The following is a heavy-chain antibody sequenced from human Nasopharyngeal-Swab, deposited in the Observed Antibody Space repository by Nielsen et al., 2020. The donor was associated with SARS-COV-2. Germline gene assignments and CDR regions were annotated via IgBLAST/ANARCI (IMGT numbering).Heavy chain of an antibody. Sequence: GESLKISCAVSGFTFSSYSMNWVRQAPGKGLEWVSYISTSSSTIYYADSVKGRFTISRDNAKNSLYLQMNSLRAGDTAVYYCARGSPRRHYGDYGDFDYWGQGTLVTVSS. D-gene: IGHD4-17*01. V-gene: IGHV3-48*01. J-gene: IGHJ4*02. CDR1: GFTFSSYS. CDR2: ISTSSSTI. CDR3: ARGSPRRHYGDYGDFDY.